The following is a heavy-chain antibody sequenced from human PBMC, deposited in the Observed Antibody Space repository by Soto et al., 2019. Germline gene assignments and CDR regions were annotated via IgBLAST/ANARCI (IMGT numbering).Heavy chain of an antibody. CDR3: ARVGDGYDYYYYGMDV. J-gene: IGHJ6*02. V-gene: IGHV4-59*01. Sequence: SETLSLTCTVSGGSISSYYWSWIRQPPGKGLEWIGYIYYSGSTNYNPSLKSRVTISVDTSKNQFSLKLSSVTAADTAVYYCARVGDGYDYYYYGMDVWGQGTMVTVSS. CDR2: IYYSGST. CDR1: GGSISSYY. D-gene: IGHD3-16*01.